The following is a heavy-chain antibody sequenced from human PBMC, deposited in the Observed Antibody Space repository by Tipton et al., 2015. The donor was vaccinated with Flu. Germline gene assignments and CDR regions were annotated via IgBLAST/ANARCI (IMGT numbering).Heavy chain of an antibody. Sequence: TLSLTCNVSGYSISTGDYWGWIRQPPGKGLEWLANVYHTGTTFYKPSLRSRLTISVDTSKNQISLKLTSVSVADTAVYYCSRSTYYYGSGSSDYWGQGTLVTVSS. D-gene: IGHD3-10*01. CDR2: VYHTGTT. J-gene: IGHJ4*02. V-gene: IGHV4-38-2*02. CDR3: SRSTYYYGSGSSDY. CDR1: GYSISTGDY.